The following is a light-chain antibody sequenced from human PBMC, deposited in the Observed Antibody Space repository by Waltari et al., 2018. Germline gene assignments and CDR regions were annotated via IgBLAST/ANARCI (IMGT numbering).Light chain of an antibody. Sequence: QSALTQPASVSGSPGQSITISCTGSSNDIGAYDYVSWLQHHPGRAPELIIYDVSGRPSRISDRFSGSKSGNTASLTISGLQPDDEADYYCSSFTTAKTRVFGGGTKVTVL. CDR2: DVS. CDR3: SSFTTAKTRV. J-gene: IGLJ3*02. CDR1: SNDIGAYDY. V-gene: IGLV2-14*03.